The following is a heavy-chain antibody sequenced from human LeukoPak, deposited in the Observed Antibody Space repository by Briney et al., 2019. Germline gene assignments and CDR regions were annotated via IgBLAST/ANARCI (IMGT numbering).Heavy chain of an antibody. J-gene: IGHJ6*04. CDR3: AREYGSGRLYGVDV. Sequence: GGSLRLSCAASGFSFSSYTMNWVRQAPGKGLEWVSSISTSSRNIFYADPVKGRFTISRDNAKNSLSLQMNTLRAEDTAVYYCAREYGSGRLYGVDVWGKGTAVTVSS. CDR2: ISTSSRNI. D-gene: IGHD3-10*01. CDR1: GFSFSSYT. V-gene: IGHV3-21*01.